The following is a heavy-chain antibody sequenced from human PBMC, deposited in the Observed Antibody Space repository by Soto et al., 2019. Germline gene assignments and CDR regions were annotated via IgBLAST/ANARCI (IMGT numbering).Heavy chain of an antibody. Sequence: QVQLVESGGGVVQPGRSLRLSCAAAGFTFSSYGMHWVRQAPGKGLEWVAVIWYDGSNKYYADSVKGRFTSSRDNSKNTLYLQMNSLRAEDTAVSYCARDATMDDAFDIWSQGTMVTVSS. CDR1: GFTFSSYG. V-gene: IGHV3-33*01. CDR2: IWYDGSNK. J-gene: IGHJ3*02. D-gene: IGHD3-10*01. CDR3: ARDATMDDAFDI.